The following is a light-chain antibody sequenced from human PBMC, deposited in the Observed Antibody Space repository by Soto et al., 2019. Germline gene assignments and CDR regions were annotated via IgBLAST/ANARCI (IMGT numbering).Light chain of an antibody. V-gene: IGKV3-11*01. CDR2: DAS. CDR1: QSVSSY. Sequence: EIVLTQSPATLSLSPGERATLSCRASQSVSSYLAWYQQKPGQAPRLLIYDASNRATGIPARFSGSGSGTDVPLTISSLEPEDFAVYYCQQRSNWPWTFGQGTKVEIK. CDR3: QQRSNWPWT. J-gene: IGKJ1*01.